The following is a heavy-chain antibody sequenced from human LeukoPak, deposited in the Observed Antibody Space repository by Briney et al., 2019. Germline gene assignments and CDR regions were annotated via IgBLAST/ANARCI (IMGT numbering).Heavy chain of an antibody. CDR2: ISSSGGTI. CDR1: GFTFGDYY. CDR3: ARGPICSGGSCYSENYYMDV. V-gene: IGHV3-11*04. D-gene: IGHD2-15*01. Sequence: PGGSLRLSCAASGFTFGDYYMSWIRQAPGKGLEWVSYISSSGGTIYYADSVKGRFTISRDNAKNSLYLQMNSLRAEDTAVYYCARGPICSGGSCYSENYYMDVWGKGTTVTVSS. J-gene: IGHJ6*03.